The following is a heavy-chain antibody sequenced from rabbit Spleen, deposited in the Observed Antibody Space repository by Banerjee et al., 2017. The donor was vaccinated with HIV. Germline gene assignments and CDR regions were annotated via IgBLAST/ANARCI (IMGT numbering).Heavy chain of an antibody. CDR1: RFSFNSGYD. CDR3: ARDTGTSFSTYGMDL. Sequence: QSLEESGGGLVKPEASLTLTCKASRFSFNSGYDMCWVRQAPGKGLEWIACIYAGSSGSTYSAIWAKGRFTISKTSSTTVTLQMTSLTAADTATYFCARDTGTSFSTYGMDLWGPGTLVT. V-gene: IGHV1S40*01. CDR2: IYAGSSGST. D-gene: IGHD8-1*01. J-gene: IGHJ6*01.